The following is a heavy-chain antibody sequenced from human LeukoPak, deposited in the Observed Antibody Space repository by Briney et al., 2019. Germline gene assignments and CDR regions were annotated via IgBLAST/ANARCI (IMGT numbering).Heavy chain of an antibody. CDR1: GFTFRNYA. CDR3: ATTPGAYYYYHMDV. Sequence: PGGSLRLSCAASGFTFRNYAMSWVRQAPGKGLEWVAVISGSGGSTHYADSVKGRFTISRDNSKSTLYLQMDSLRAEDTAVYYCATTPGAYYYYHMDVWGQGTTVTVSS. V-gene: IGHV3-23*01. CDR2: ISGSGGST. D-gene: IGHD3-10*01. J-gene: IGHJ6*02.